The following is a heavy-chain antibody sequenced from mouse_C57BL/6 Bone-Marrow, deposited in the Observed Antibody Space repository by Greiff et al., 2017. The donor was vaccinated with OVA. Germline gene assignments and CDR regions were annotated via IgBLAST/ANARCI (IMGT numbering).Heavy chain of an antibody. D-gene: IGHD2-5*01. CDR3: AREDSNYGGYWYFDV. CDR2: INPNNGGT. J-gene: IGHJ1*03. V-gene: IGHV1-26*01. Sequence: VQLQQSGPELVKPGASVKISCKASGYTFTDSYMNWVKQSHGKSLEWIGDINPNNGGTSYNQKFKGKATLTVAKSSSTAYMEIRSLTSDDSAVYYCAREDSNYGGYWYFDVWGTGTTVTVSS. CDR1: GYTFTDSY.